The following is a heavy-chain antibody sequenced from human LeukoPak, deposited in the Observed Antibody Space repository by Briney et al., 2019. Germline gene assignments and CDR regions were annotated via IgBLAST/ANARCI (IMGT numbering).Heavy chain of an antibody. V-gene: IGHV4-34*01. J-gene: IGHJ4*02. D-gene: IGHD5-12*01. CDR2: INHSGST. CDR3: ARDRYSGYDYDY. Sequence: PSETLSLTCAVYGGSFSGYYWSWIRQPPGKGLEWIGEINHSGSTNYNPSLKSRVTISVDTSKNQFSLKLSSVTAADTAVYYCARDRYSGYDYDYWGQGTLVTVSS. CDR1: GGSFSGYY.